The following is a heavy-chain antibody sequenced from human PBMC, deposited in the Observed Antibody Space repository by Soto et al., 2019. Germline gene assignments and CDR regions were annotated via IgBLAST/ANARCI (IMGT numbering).Heavy chain of an antibody. D-gene: IGHD3-22*01. CDR2: IYYSGST. CDR1: CDSISSSSYY. CDR3: ARQSYDSSDYFDY. V-gene: IGHV4-39*01. Sequence: SETLSLTCTVSCDSISSSSYYWGWIRQPPGKGLEWIGSIYYSGSTYYNPSLKSRVTISVDTSRIHFPLKLISVTAADTAVYYCARQSYDSSDYFDYWGQGTLVTVSS. J-gene: IGHJ4*02.